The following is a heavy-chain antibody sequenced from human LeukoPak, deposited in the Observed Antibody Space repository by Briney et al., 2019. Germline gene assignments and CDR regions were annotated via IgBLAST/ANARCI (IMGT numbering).Heavy chain of an antibody. CDR3: ARHNAVAATGDS. CDR2: IYYSGST. V-gene: IGHV4-39*01. D-gene: IGHD6-19*01. J-gene: IGHJ4*02. Sequence: SETLSLTCTVSGGSISSSSYYWGWIRQPPGKGLEWFGSIYYSGSTYYNPSLKSRATISVDTSKNQFSRKLSSVTAADTAVYYCARHNAVAATGDSWGQGTRAMVSA. CDR1: GGSISSSSYY.